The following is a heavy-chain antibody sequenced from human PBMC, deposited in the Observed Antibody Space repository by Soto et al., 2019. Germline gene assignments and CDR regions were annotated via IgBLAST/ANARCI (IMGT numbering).Heavy chain of an antibody. CDR2: IIPIFGTA. V-gene: IGHV1-69*01. Sequence: QVQLEQSGGEVKKPGSSVKVSCKASRVTFSKFIVTWVRQAPGLGFGWGGGIIPIFGTANYAQKFQGRVTITADESTSTSYMEVNNLRSEDTAVYYCAKVRYSSPMGYYYGMDVWGQGTTVTVSS. J-gene: IGHJ6*02. CDR3: AKVRYSSPMGYYYGMDV. D-gene: IGHD6-19*01. CDR1: RVTFSKFI.